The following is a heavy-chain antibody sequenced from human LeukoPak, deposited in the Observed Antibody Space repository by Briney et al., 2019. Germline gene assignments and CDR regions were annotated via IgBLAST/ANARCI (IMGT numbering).Heavy chain of an antibody. Sequence: GGSLRLSCAASGFTVTSNYMAWVRQAPGKGLEWVSVIYDGGFTYYADSVKGRFTISRDNSKNTLYLQMSSLRAEDTAVYYCARVMGRLIWTWYFDLWGRGTLVTVSS. CDR2: IYDGGFT. V-gene: IGHV3-66*01. J-gene: IGHJ2*01. D-gene: IGHD1-1*01. CDR3: ARVMGRLIWTWYFDL. CDR1: GFTVTSNY.